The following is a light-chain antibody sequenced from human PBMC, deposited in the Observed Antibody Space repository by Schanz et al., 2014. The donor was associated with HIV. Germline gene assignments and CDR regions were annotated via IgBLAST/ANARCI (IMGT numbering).Light chain of an antibody. J-gene: IGKJ1*01. Sequence: EIVLTQSPGTLSLSPGEVGTLSCRASQSISNNLAWYQHKPGQAPRLLIFGASNRATGIPDRFSGSESGTDFTLTISRVEPEDYAVYYCQQYDSPPWTFGQGTKVEVK. V-gene: IGKV3-20*01. CDR2: GAS. CDR3: QQYDSPPWT. CDR1: QSISNN.